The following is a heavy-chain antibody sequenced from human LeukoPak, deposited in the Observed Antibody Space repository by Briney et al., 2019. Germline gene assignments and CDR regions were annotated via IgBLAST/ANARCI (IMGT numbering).Heavy chain of an antibody. CDR2: INPNSGGT. D-gene: IGHD6-6*01. CDR3: ARYGGSIAAPNFDY. Sequence: PPASVTVSCKASGYTFTGYYMHWVRQAPGQGLEWMGWINPNSGGTNYAQKFQGRVTMTRDTSISTAYMKLSSLRSDDTAVYYCARYGGSIAAPNFDYWGKGTLVTVSS. V-gene: IGHV1-2*02. J-gene: IGHJ4*02. CDR1: GYTFTGYY.